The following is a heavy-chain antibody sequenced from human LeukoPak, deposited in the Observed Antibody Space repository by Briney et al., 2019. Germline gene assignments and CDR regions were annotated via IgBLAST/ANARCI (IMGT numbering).Heavy chain of an antibody. CDR2: IYYSGST. V-gene: IGHV4-39*01. CDR1: GGSISSSSYY. Sequence: SETLSLTCTVSGGSISSSSYYWGWIRQPPGKGLEWIGSIYYSGSTYYNPSLKSRVTISVDTSKNQFSLKLSSVTAADTAVYYCARLGRWFGELDSWFDPWGQGTLVTVSS. D-gene: IGHD3-10*01. CDR3: ARLGRWFGELDSWFDP. J-gene: IGHJ5*02.